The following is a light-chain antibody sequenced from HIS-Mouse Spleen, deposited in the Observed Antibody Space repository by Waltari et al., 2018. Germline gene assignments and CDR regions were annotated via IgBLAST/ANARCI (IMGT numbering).Light chain of an antibody. Sequence: QSVLTQPPSASGTPGQRVTVSCSGSSSNTGTNYVSWYQQPPGTAPKPLIYRNNQRPSGVPDRFSGSKSGTSASLAISGLRSEDEADYYCAAWDDSLSGPVFGGGTKLTVL. CDR2: RNN. V-gene: IGLV1-47*01. J-gene: IGLJ3*02. CDR1: SSNTGTNY. CDR3: AAWDDSLSGPV.